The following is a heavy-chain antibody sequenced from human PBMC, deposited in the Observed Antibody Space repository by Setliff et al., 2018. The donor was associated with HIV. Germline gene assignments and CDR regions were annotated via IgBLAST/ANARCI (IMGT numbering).Heavy chain of an antibody. CDR1: GYIFTGYY. J-gene: IGHJ6*03. CDR3: ARDRRAGVYYYTDV. D-gene: IGHD7-27*01. CDR2: INPDNGRT. Sequence: SVQVPCLASGYIFTGYYMHWVRRAPVPGFEWMGWINPDNGRTQYGQKFQCRLTLTGDTSIRTADMELSGLTFDDTAMYYCARDRRAGVYYYTDVWGTGTTVTVSS. V-gene: IGHV1-2*02.